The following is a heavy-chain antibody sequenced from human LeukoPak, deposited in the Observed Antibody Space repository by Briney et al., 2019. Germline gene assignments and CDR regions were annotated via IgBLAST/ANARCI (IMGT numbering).Heavy chain of an antibody. J-gene: IGHJ4*02. CDR1: GFTFSSYA. V-gene: IGHV3-23*01. D-gene: IGHD1-20*01. CDR2: INDSGGST. CDR3: AEDLGYNWNYFDY. Sequence: GGSLRLSCAASGFTFSSYAMSWVRQAPGKGLEWVSTINDSGGSTFYADSVKGRLTISRDNSKNTLYLQMNSLRAEDTAVYYCAEDLGYNWNYFDYWGQGTLVTVSS.